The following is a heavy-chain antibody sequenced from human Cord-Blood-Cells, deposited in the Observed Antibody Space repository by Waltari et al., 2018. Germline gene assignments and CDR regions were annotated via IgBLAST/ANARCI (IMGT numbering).Heavy chain of an antibody. D-gene: IGHD3-3*01. CDR1: GFTFTSSA. CDR2: IVVGSGNT. J-gene: IGHJ3*02. CDR3: AADRRFLEWLLRPDAFDI. Sequence: QMQLVQSGPEVKKPGTSVKVSCKASGFTFTSSAVQWVRQARGQRLGWIGWIVVGSGNTNYAQKFQERVTITRDMSTSTAYMELSSLRSEDTAVYYCAADRRFLEWLLRPDAFDIWGQGTMVTVSS. V-gene: IGHV1-58*01.